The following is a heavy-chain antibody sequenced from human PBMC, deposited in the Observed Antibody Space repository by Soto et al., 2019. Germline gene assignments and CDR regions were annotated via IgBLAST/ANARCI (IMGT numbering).Heavy chain of an antibody. Sequence: QVPLVQSGAEVKKPGASVTVSCKTSGYTPTNYDIGWVRQAPGKGLEWMGWISAYNGNTNSAQKLQGRLTMTTDTSTRTAYMELRSLRSDDTAVYYCARALYRSGTYYAFDNWGQGTLVTVSS. D-gene: IGHD1-26*01. CDR3: ARALYRSGTYYAFDN. V-gene: IGHV1-18*01. CDR2: ISAYNGNT. CDR1: GYTPTNYD. J-gene: IGHJ4*02.